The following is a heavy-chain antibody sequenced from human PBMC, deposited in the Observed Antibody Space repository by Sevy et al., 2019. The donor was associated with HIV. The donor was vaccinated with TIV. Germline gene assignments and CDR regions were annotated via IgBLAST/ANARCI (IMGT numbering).Heavy chain of an antibody. V-gene: IGHV3-48*04. Sequence: GGSLRLSCAASGFTFSSYSMNWVRRAPGKGLEWLSYISSSSRTIYYAHSVKGRFTISRDNAKNSLYLQMTSLRVEDTALYYCARDRYGDYDFDYWGQGTLVTVSS. J-gene: IGHJ4*02. D-gene: IGHD4-17*01. CDR3: ARDRYGDYDFDY. CDR1: GFTFSSYS. CDR2: ISSSSRTI.